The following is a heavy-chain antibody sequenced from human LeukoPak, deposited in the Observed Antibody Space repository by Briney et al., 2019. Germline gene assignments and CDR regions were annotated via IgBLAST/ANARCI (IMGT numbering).Heavy chain of an antibody. CDR2: INGGAYST. J-gene: IGHJ3*02. CDR1: GFTFSSYA. V-gene: IGHV3-23*01. D-gene: IGHD3-22*01. Sequence: PGGSLRLSCAASGFTFSSYAMTWVRQAPGKGLEWISAINGGAYSTSYADSVKGRFTISRDNSKNTLYLQMNSLRAEDTAVYYCARNSSGFKLGDAFDIWGQGTLVTGSS. CDR3: ARNSSGFKLGDAFDI.